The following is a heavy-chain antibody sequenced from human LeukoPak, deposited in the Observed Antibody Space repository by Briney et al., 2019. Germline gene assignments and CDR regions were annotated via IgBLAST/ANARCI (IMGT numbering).Heavy chain of an antibody. CDR2: IYPGDSDT. CDR3: AGPHHYTSWSFDY. V-gene: IGHV5-51*01. J-gene: IGHJ4*02. D-gene: IGHD2-2*01. Sequence: GESLKISCKGSGYSFTNYWIGWVRPMPGKGLEWMGIIYPGDSDTRYSPSFQGQVTISADKSISTAYLQWSSLRASDTAMYYCAGPHHYTSWSFDYWGQGTLVTVSS. CDR1: GYSFTNYW.